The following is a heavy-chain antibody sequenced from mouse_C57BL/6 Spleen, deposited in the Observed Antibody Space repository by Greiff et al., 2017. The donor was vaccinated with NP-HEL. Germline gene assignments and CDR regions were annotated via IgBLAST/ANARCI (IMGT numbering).Heavy chain of an antibody. CDR2: IDPENGDT. CDR3: TRWVLLFYAMDY. D-gene: IGHD2-3*01. Sequence: EVQLQQSGAELVRPGASVKLSCTASGFNIKDDYMHWVKQRPEQGLEWIGWIDPENGDTEDASKFQGKATITADTSSNTAYLQLSSLTSEDAAVYYCTRWVLLFYAMDYWGQGTSVTVSS. V-gene: IGHV14-4*01. J-gene: IGHJ4*01. CDR1: GFNIKDDY.